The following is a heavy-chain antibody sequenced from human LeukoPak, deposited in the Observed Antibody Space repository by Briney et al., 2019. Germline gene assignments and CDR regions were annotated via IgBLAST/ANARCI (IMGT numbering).Heavy chain of an antibody. D-gene: IGHD3-22*01. CDR3: ANYYDSSGFDY. Sequence: GGSLRLSCAASGFTFSSYGMHWVRQAPGKGLDWVAFIHHDGSNKYYADSVRGRFTISRDNSKNTLYLQMNSLRAEDTAVYYCANYYDSSGFDYWGQGTLVTVSS. V-gene: IGHV3-30*02. CDR2: IHHDGSNK. CDR1: GFTFSSYG. J-gene: IGHJ4*02.